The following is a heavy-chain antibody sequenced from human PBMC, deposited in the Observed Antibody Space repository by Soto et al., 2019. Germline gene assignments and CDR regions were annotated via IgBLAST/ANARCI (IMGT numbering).Heavy chain of an antibody. J-gene: IGHJ4*02. Sequence: QVQLVQSGAEVKKPGASVKVSCKASGYTFTSYDINWVRQATGQGLEWMGWMNPNSGNTGYAQKFQGRVTMTRNTSISTAYMELSRLRSEDTAVYYCARVTMVRGVITNDYWGQGTLVTVSS. CDR3: ARVTMVRGVITNDY. D-gene: IGHD3-10*01. CDR2: MNPNSGNT. CDR1: GYTFTSYD. V-gene: IGHV1-8*01.